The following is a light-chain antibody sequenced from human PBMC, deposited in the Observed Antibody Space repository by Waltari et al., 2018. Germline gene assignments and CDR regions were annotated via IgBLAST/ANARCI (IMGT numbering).Light chain of an antibody. CDR1: SSDVGGYNY. J-gene: IGLJ3*02. Sequence: QSALTQPASVSGSPGQSITISCTGTSSDVGGYNYVSWYQQHPGKAPKLMIYDVSNRPSGVSNRFSGSKSANTASLTISGLQADDETDYYCSSYTSSLWVFGGGTKLTVL. CDR3: SSYTSSLWV. CDR2: DVS. V-gene: IGLV2-14*03.